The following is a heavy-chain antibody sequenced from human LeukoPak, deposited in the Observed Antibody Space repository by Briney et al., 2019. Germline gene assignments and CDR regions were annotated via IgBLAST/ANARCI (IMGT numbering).Heavy chain of an antibody. CDR2: IRYDGSNK. V-gene: IGHV3-30*02. CDR3: AKDESVYCSSTSCYELRY. J-gene: IGHJ4*02. D-gene: IGHD2-2*01. Sequence: GGSLRLSCAVSGFTFSAYGMHWVRQAPGKGLEWVAFIRYDGSNKYYADSVRGRFTISRDNSKNTLYLQMYSLRAEDTAVYYCAKDESVYCSSTSCYELRYWGRGTLVTVSS. CDR1: GFTFSAYG.